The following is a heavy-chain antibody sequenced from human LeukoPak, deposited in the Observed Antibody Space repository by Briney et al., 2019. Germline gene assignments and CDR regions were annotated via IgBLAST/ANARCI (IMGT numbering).Heavy chain of an antibody. J-gene: IGHJ6*03. CDR1: GYTFTSYG. CDR3: ARVLCTNGVCRKSYSYYMGV. Sequence: GASVKVSCKASGYTFTSYGISWVRQAPGQGLEWMGWISAYNGNTNYAQELQGRVTMTTDTSTSTAYMELRSLRSNDTAVYYCARVLCTNGVCRKSYSYYMGVWGKGTTVTVSS. CDR2: ISAYNGNT. V-gene: IGHV1-18*01. D-gene: IGHD2-8*01.